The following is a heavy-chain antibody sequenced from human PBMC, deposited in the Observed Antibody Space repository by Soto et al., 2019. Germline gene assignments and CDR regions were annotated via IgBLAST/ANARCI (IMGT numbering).Heavy chain of an antibody. J-gene: IGHJ6*02. CDR2: IYYSGST. V-gene: IGHV4-31*03. D-gene: IGHD3-9*01. Sequence: SETLSLTCTVSGVSISSGGYYWSWIRQHPGKGLEWIGYIYYSGSTYYNPSLKSRVTISVDTSKNQFSLKLSSVTAADTAVYYCARDGRYCDWPEYYYYGMDVWGQGTTVTVSS. CDR1: GVSISSGGYY. CDR3: ARDGRYCDWPEYYYYGMDV.